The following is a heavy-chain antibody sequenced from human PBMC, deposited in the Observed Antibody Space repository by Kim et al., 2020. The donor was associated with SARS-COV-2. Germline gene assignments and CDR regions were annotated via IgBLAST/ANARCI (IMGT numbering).Heavy chain of an antibody. D-gene: IGHD1-26*01. CDR2: ISYDGTEI. V-gene: IGHV3-30*01. J-gene: IGHJ4*02. CDR1: GFTFSSYA. Sequence: GGSLRLSCAASGFTFSSYAMHWVRQAPSKGPEWVTFISYDGTEIYYADSVKGRFTISRDNSKNTLYLQMNNMRAEDTALYYCARSEGANTQPAYWGQGT. CDR3: ARSEGANTQPAY.